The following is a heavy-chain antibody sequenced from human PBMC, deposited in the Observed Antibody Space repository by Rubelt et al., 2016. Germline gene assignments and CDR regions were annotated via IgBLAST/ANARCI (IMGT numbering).Heavy chain of an antibody. Sequence: QLGMRGGGLVQPGGSLRLSCAASGFTFSSYSMNWVRQAPGKGLEWISYINYKGSTISYADSVKGRFTISRDNDKNSLFLQMNSLRAEDTAMYYCAIDIVAATYVFDYWGQGTLVTVSS. CDR2: INYKGSTI. CDR3: AIDIVAATYVFDY. CDR1: GFTFSSYS. J-gene: IGHJ4*02. D-gene: IGHD1-26*01. V-gene: IGHV3-48*04.